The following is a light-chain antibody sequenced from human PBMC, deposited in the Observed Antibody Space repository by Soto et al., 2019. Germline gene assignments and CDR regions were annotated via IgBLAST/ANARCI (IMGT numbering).Light chain of an antibody. CDR3: QQSNSYPYT. J-gene: IGKJ2*01. CDR2: KAS. CDR1: RDISNS. Sequence: DIQMTQSPASLSASVGDTVTITCRASRDISNSLAWFQQKPGKAPKSLIYKASNLHSGVPSKFGGSGYGTAFTLTISSLQPEDFATYYCQQSNSYPYTFGQGTKLEIK. V-gene: IGKV1-16*02.